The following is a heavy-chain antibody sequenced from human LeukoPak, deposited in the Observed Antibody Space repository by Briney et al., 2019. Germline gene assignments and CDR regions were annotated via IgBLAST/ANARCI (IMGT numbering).Heavy chain of an antibody. V-gene: IGHV4-34*01. CDR1: GGSISGYY. D-gene: IGHD3-3*01. CDR2: INHSGST. CDR3: ARSRPYYDFWSGYYTGHLDY. Sequence: SETLSLTCTVSGGSISGYYWSWIRQPPGKGLEWIGEINHSGSTNYNPSLKSRVTISVDTSRNQFSLKLSSVTAADTAVYYCARSRPYYDFWSGYYTGHLDYWGQGTLVTVSS. J-gene: IGHJ4*02.